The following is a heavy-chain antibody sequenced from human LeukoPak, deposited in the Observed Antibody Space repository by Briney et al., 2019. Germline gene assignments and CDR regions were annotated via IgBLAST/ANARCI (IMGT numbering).Heavy chain of an antibody. J-gene: IGHJ3*02. D-gene: IGHD2-21*02. Sequence: QTLSLTCAISGDSVSSNSAAWNWIRQSPSRGLEWLGRTYYRSKWYNDYAVSVKSRITINPDTSKNQSSLQLNSVTPEDTAVYYCARDEEGYCGGDCYPDAFDIWGQGTMVTVSS. CDR1: GDSVSSNSAA. CDR2: TYYRSKWYN. V-gene: IGHV6-1*01. CDR3: ARDEEGYCGGDCYPDAFDI.